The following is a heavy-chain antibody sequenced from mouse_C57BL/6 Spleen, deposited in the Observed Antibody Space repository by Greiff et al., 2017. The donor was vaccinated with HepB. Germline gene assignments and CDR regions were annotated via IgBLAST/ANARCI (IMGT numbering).Heavy chain of an antibody. V-gene: IGHV1-52*01. J-gene: IGHJ1*03. CDR3: PRQSYGSSYDWYFDV. Sequence: QVQLQQPGAELVRPGSSVKLSCKASGYTFTSYWMHWVKQRPIQGLEWIGNIDPSDSETHYNQKFKDKATLTVDKSSSTAYMQLSSLTSEDSAVYYCPRQSYGSSYDWYFDVWGTGTTVTVSS. CDR1: GYTFTSYW. D-gene: IGHD1-1*01. CDR2: IDPSDSET.